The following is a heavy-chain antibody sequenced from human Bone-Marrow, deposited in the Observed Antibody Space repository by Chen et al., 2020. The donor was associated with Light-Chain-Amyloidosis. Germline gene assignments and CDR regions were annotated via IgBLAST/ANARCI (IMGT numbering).Heavy chain of an antibody. CDR1: GYTFPNYW. CDR3: ARRRDGYNFDY. CDR2: IYPDDSDA. Sequence: EVQLEQSGPEVKKSGESLKISCKGSGYTFPNYWIGWVRQMPGKGLEWMGVIYPDDSDARYSPSFEGQVTISADKSITTAYLQWRSLKASDTAMYYSARRRDGYNFDYWGQGTLVTVSS. J-gene: IGHJ4*02. V-gene: IGHV5-51*01. D-gene: IGHD5-12*01.